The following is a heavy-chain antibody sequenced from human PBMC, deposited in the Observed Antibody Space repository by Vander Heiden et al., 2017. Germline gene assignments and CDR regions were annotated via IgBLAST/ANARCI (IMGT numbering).Heavy chain of an antibody. V-gene: IGHV3-30*18. Sequence: QVQLVESGGGVVQPGRSLTLPCAASGFTFASSGLHWVRQAPGKGLEWVAVISYDGSNKYYADSVKGRFTISRDNSKNTLYLQMNSLRAEDTAVYYCAKTGGFDIWGQGTMVTVSS. CDR3: AKTGGFDI. J-gene: IGHJ3*02. CDR2: ISYDGSNK. CDR1: GFTFASSG.